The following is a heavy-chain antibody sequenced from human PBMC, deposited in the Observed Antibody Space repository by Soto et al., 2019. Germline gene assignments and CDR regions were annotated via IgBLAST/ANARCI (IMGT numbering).Heavy chain of an antibody. V-gene: IGHV3-30*18. CDR2: ISYDVSNK. Sequence: QVQLVGSGGGVVQPGRSLTLSCAASGFAFSSYGKHWVRQAPGKGLEWVAVISYDVSNKYYADSVKGRFTISRDNSKDTLFLQMNSLRAEDTAVYYCAKRKRTVVVTPFDYWGQGTLVTVSS. CDR3: AKRKRTVVVTPFDY. D-gene: IGHD2-21*02. CDR1: GFAFSSYG. J-gene: IGHJ4*02.